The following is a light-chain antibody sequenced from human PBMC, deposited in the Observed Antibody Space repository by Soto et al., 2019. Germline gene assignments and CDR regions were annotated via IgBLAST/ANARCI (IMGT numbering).Light chain of an antibody. CDR2: EVN. V-gene: IGLV2-14*01. CDR1: SSDIGAYKY. CDR3: FSYTSSNTVV. J-gene: IGLJ3*02. Sequence: QSVLTQPASVSGSPGQSITISCTGTSSDIGAYKYVAWYQQQSGQAPKLMTYEVNNRPSGVSNRYSGSKSGNTASLTIAGLQAQDEADYYCFSYTSSNTVVFGGGTKLTVL.